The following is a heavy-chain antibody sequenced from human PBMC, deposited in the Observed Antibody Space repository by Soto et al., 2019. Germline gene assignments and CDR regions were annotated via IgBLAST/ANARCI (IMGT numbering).Heavy chain of an antibody. D-gene: IGHD2-2*01. Sequence: EVQLLESGGALVQPGGSLRLSCAASGFTFSTYGMAWVRQAPVKGPEWVSAISDGGDRTYYADSVKGRFTISRDNXKNTRYLQMNSLRAEDTAVYYCAKIVPHSLWYFALWGRGTLLTVSS. CDR3: AKIVPHSLWYFAL. CDR1: GFTFSTYG. CDR2: ISDGGDRT. J-gene: IGHJ2*01. V-gene: IGHV3-23*01.